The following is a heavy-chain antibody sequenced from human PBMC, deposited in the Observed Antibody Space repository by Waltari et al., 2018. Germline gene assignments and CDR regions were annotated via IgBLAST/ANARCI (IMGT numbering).Heavy chain of an antibody. V-gene: IGHV4-61*09. CDR1: GGSISSGSYY. J-gene: IGHJ3*02. Sequence: QVQLQESGPGLVKPSQTLSLTCTVSGGSISSGSYYWSWIRQPAGKGLEWIGYIYTSGSTNYNPSLKRRVTISVDTSKNQFSLKLSSVTAADTAVYYCARERVVVVIMGDHDAFDIWGQGTMVTVSS. CDR2: IYTSGST. D-gene: IGHD3-22*01. CDR3: ARERVVVVIMGDHDAFDI.